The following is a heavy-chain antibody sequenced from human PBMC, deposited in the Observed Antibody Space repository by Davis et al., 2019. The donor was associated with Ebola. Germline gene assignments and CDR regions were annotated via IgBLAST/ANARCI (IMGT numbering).Heavy chain of an antibody. D-gene: IGHD3-16*01. J-gene: IGHJ5*02. CDR2: IYYTGST. CDR1: GGSFSGYY. V-gene: IGHV4-59*12. Sequence: MPSETLSLTCAVYGGSFSGYYWSWIRQPPGKGLEWIGYIYYTGSTNYNPSLKSRVTISVDKSKNQFSLKLSSVTAADTAVYYCARDAGEGVWFDPWGQGTLVTVSS. CDR3: ARDAGEGVWFDP.